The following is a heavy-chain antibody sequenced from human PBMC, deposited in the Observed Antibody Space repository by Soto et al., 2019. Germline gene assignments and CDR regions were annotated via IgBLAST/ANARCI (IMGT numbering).Heavy chain of an antibody. CDR3: ASNSYGYTFYDY. Sequence: QVQLQESGPGLVKPSQTLSLTCTVSGGSISSGDYYWSWIRQPPGKGLEWIGYIYYSGSTYYNPSXXXXVXXXVXXXXXXXSLXXXXXXXAXTAXYXCASNSYGYTFYDYWGQGTLVTVSS. CDR1: GGSISSGDYY. CDR2: IYYSGST. V-gene: IGHV4-30-4*01. D-gene: IGHD5-18*01. J-gene: IGHJ4*02.